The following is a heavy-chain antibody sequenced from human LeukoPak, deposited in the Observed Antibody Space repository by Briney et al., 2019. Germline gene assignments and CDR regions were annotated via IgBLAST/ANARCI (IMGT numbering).Heavy chain of an antibody. CDR1: GGSFTGYY. D-gene: IGHD3-22*01. J-gene: IGHJ5*02. V-gene: IGHV4-34*01. Sequence: SETLSLTCAVYGGSFTGYYWSWIRQPPGKGLEWIGEINHSGSTNYNPSLKSRVTISIDTSKNQFSLKLSSVTAADTAVYYCARYRLLQNYYDSSGWGGDWFDPWGQGTLVTVSS. CDR2: INHSGST. CDR3: ARYRLLQNYYDSSGWGGDWFDP.